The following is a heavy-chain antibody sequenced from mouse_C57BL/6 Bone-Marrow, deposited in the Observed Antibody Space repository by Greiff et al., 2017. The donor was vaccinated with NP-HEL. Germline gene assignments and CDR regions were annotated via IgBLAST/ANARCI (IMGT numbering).Heavy chain of an antibody. Sequence: DVKLVESGEGLVKPGGSLKLSCAASGFTFSSYAMSWVRQTPEKRLEWVAYISSGGDYIYYADTVKGRFTISRDNARNTLYLQMSSLKSEDTAMYYCTRGRDGYYPDYYAMDYWGQGTSVTVSS. CDR3: TRGRDGYYPDYYAMDY. V-gene: IGHV5-9-1*02. D-gene: IGHD2-3*01. J-gene: IGHJ4*01. CDR1: GFTFSSYA. CDR2: ISSGGDYI.